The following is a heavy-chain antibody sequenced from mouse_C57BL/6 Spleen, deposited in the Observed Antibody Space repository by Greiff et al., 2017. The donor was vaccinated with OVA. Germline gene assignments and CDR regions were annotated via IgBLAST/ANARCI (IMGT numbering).Heavy chain of an antibody. V-gene: IGHV1-50*01. CDR2: IDPSDSYT. D-gene: IGHD2-5*01. CDR1: GYTFTSYW. Sequence: QVQLQQPGAELVKPGASVKLSCKASGYTFTSYWMQWVKQRPGQGLEWIGEIDPSDSYTNYNQKFKGKATLTVDTSSSTAYMQLSSLTSEDSAVYYWARGRDYCSNYVFDYWGQGTTLTVSS. CDR3: ARGRDYCSNYVFDY. J-gene: IGHJ2*01.